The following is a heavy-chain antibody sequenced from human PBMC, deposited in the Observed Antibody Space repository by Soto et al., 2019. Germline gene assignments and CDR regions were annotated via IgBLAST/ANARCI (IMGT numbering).Heavy chain of an antibody. J-gene: IGHJ3*02. V-gene: IGHV4-4*02. CDR3: ASKFGELLADAFDI. CDR1: NASISSRKW. CDR2: IYHSGSI. Sequence: SETLSLTCSVSNASISSRKWWTWVRQTPGKGLEWIGEIYHSGSINHNPSLKSRVTMSLDKSKNQFSLKMTSVTAADTAVYYCASKFGELLADAFDIWGQGTVVTVSS. D-gene: IGHD3-10*01.